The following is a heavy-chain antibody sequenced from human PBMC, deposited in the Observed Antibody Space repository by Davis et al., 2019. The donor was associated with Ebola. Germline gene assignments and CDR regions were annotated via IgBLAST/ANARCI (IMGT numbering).Heavy chain of an antibody. V-gene: IGHV1-3*01. CDR2: INAGNGNT. J-gene: IGHJ6*02. D-gene: IGHD6-6*01. Sequence: AASVKVSCKASGYTFTSYAMHWVRQAPGQRLEWMGWINAGNGNTKYSQKFQGRVTITRDTSASTAYMERSSLRSEDTAVYYCARGSSKAYYYYGMDVWGQGTTVTVSS. CDR3: ARGSSKAYYYYGMDV. CDR1: GYTFTSYA.